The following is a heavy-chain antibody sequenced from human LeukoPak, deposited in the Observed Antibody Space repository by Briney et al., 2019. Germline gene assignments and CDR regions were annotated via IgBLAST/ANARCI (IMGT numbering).Heavy chain of an antibody. J-gene: IGHJ3*02. V-gene: IGHV3-11*01. CDR2: ISSSGSTV. Sequence: PGGSLRLPCAASGFTFSDFYMSWVRQAPGKGLEWVSYISSSGSTVYYADSVEGRFTIPRDNAKNSLSLQMNSLRAEDTAVYYCARVAGAMVYRDAFDNWGQGTMVTVSS. CDR1: GFTFSDFY. D-gene: IGHD5-18*01. CDR3: ARVAGAMVYRDAFDN.